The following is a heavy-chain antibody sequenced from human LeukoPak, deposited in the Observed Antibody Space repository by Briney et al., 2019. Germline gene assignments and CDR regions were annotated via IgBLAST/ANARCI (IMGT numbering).Heavy chain of an antibody. D-gene: IGHD5-18*01. J-gene: IGHJ4*02. CDR2: INRDGSST. Sequence: GGSLRLSCAASGYTFSSYWMHWVRHAPGKGLVWVSRINRDGSSTIYADSVKGRFTLSRDNAKNTLYLQMNSLRAEDTAVYYCARGKVDTAMAIDYWGQGTLVTVSS. CDR1: GYTFSSYW. CDR3: ARGKVDTAMAIDY. V-gene: IGHV3-74*01.